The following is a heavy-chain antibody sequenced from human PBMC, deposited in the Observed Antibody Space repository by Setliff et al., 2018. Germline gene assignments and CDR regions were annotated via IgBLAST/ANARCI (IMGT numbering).Heavy chain of an antibody. CDR2: INHTGST. J-gene: IGHJ5*02. Sequence: SETLSLTCAVYGGSFSGYYWSWIRQPPGKGLEWIGEINHTGSTNYSPSLKSRVTISVDTSKNQFSLKLSSVTAADTAVYYCARGYCNSVGCFFAGWFDPWGPGTLVTVSS. D-gene: IGHD2-2*01. V-gene: IGHV4-34*01. CDR1: GGSFSGYY. CDR3: ARGYCNSVGCFFAGWFDP.